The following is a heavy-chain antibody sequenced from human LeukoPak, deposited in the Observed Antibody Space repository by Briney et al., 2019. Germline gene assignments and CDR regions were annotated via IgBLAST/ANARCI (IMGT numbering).Heavy chain of an antibody. V-gene: IGHV4-38-2*02. CDR2: IYYSGST. CDR3: ARSHLLGPTVFDY. CDR1: GYSISSGYY. J-gene: IGHJ4*02. Sequence: SETLSLTCTVSGYSISSGYYWSWIRQPPGKGLEWIGYIYYSGSTNYNPSLKSRVTISVDTSKNQFSLKLSSVTAADTAVYYCARSHLLGPTVFDYWGQGTLVTVSS. D-gene: IGHD3-16*01.